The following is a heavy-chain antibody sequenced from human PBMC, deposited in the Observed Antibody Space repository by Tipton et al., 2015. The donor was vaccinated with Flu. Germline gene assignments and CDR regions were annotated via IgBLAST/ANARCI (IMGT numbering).Heavy chain of an antibody. V-gene: IGHV4-59*12. CDR2: IYYSGST. J-gene: IGHJ4*02. CDR1: GGSISSYY. Sequence: TLSLTCTVSGGSISSYYWSWIRQPPGKGLEWIGYIYYSGSTNYNPSLKSRVTMSVDTSKNQFSLKLSSVTVADTAVYYCARDYLLGDLSFFDNWGQGTLVTVSS. CDR3: ARDYLLGDLSFFDN. D-gene: IGHD3-16*02.